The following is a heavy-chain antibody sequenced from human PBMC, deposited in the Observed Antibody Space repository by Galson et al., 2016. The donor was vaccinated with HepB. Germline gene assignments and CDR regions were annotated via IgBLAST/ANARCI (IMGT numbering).Heavy chain of an antibody. Sequence: QSGAEVTKPGESLKISCKASGYSFSSYWIGWVRQTPGKGLEWMGMIYPGDSDTRYNPSFEGQVTISADTSIDTAHLQWSSLKASDSAMYYCARRPPGSNNWYYFDYWGQGTMVTVSS. CDR3: ARRPPGSNNWYYFDY. V-gene: IGHV5-51*01. CDR2: IYPGDSDT. D-gene: IGHD6-13*01. CDR1: GYSFSSYW. J-gene: IGHJ4*02.